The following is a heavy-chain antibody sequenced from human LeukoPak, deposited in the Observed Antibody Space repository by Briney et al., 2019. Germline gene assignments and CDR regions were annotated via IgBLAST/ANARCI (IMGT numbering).Heavy chain of an antibody. V-gene: IGHV3-9*01. D-gene: IGHD6-6*01. CDR1: GFTFDDYA. Sequence: GRSLRLSCAASGFTFDDYAMHWVRQAPGEGLEWVSGISWNSGSIGYADSVKGRFTISRDNAKNSLYLQMNSLRAEDTALYYCAKDTGPVEYSSSSVDYYYYGMDVWGQGTTVTVSS. J-gene: IGHJ6*02. CDR3: AKDTGPVEYSSSSVDYYYYGMDV. CDR2: ISWNSGSI.